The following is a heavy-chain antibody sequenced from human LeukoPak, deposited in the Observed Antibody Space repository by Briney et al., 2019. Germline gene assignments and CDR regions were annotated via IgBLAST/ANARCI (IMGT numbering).Heavy chain of an antibody. CDR3: ARGPYDNSGYRFDY. V-gene: IGHV3-53*01. CDR2: IYSGGGT. Sequence: PGGSLRLSCAASGFTVSSNYMNWVRQAPGKGLEWVSIIYSGGGTYYTDSVKGRFTISRDNSRNTLYLQMNSLRAEDTAVYYCARGPYDNSGYRFDYWGQGTLVTVSS. CDR1: GFTVSSNY. J-gene: IGHJ4*02. D-gene: IGHD3-22*01.